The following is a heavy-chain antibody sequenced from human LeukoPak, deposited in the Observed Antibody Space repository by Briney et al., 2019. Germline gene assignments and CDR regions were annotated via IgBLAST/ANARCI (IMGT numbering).Heavy chain of an antibody. CDR1: GGSISSSSYY. J-gene: IGHJ5*02. CDR3: ARGSRWRFGEFSGFNWFDP. D-gene: IGHD3-10*01. CDR2: IYTSGST. V-gene: IGHV4-61*02. Sequence: KASETLSLTCTVSGGSISSSSYYWGWIRQPAGKGLEWIGRIYTSGSTNYNPSLKSRVTISVDTSKNQLSLKLSSVTAADTAVYYCARGSRWRFGEFSGFNWFDPWGQGTLVTVSS.